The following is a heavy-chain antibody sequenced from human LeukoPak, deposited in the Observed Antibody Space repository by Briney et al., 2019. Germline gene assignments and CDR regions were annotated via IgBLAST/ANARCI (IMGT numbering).Heavy chain of an antibody. D-gene: IGHD3-22*01. CDR3: ARMGSGYLYNWFDP. V-gene: IGHV4-34*01. CDR2: INHSGST. J-gene: IGHJ5*02. Sequence: SETLSLTCAVYGGSFSGYYWSWIRQPPGKGLEWIGEINHSGSTNYNPSLKSRVTISVDTSKNQFSLKLSSVTAADTAVYYCARMGSGYLYNWFDPWGQGTLVTVSS. CDR1: GGSFSGYY.